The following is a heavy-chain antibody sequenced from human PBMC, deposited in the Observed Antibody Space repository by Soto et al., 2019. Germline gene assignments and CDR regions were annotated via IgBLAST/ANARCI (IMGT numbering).Heavy chain of an antibody. CDR3: AREAMVIPSFDY. Sequence: VASVKVSCKASGGTFSSYTISWVRQAPGQGLEWMGRIIPILGIANYAQKFQGRVTITADKSTSTAYMELSSLRSEDTAVYYCAREAMVIPSFDYWGQGTLVTVSS. V-gene: IGHV1-69*04. CDR1: GGTFSSYT. CDR2: IIPILGIA. J-gene: IGHJ4*02. D-gene: IGHD5-18*01.